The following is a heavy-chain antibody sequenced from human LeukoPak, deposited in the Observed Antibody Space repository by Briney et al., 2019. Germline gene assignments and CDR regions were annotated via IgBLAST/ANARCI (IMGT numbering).Heavy chain of an antibody. J-gene: IGHJ4*02. V-gene: IGHV3-48*01. CDR3: ARVTRIYSVDY. Sequence: GGSLRLSCAASGFTFSSYSMNWVRQAPGKGLEWVSNISSSSSTMYYADSVKGRFIISRDNAKNSLYLQMNSLRAEDTAVYYCARVTRIYSVDYWGQGTLVTVSS. CDR1: GFTFSSYS. D-gene: IGHD4-23*01. CDR2: ISSSSSTM.